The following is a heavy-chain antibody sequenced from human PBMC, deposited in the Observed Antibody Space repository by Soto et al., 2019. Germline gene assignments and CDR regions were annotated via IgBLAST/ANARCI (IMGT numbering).Heavy chain of an antibody. J-gene: IGHJ6*02. CDR3: ARGFYDILTGYGAGASMDV. CDR1: GGSFRNYY. V-gene: IGHV4-34*01. Sequence: SETLSLTCGVYGGSFRNYYWIWVRQPPGKGLEWIGEVNHSGSTNYNPSLKSRVTISVDTSKNQFSLKLSSVTAADTAVYYCARGFYDILTGYGAGASMDVWGQGTTVTVSS. CDR2: VNHSGST. D-gene: IGHD3-9*01.